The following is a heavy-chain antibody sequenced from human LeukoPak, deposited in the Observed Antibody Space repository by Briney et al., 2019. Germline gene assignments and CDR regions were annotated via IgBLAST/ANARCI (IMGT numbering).Heavy chain of an antibody. J-gene: IGHJ4*02. CDR1: GGSISAYY. CDR2: IFTSGST. Sequence: PSETLSLTCTVSGGSISAYYWNWIRQPAGKGLEWIGRIFTSGSTNYNPSLKSRVTMSVDTSRSQFSLRLSSVTAADTAVYYCARNDEGFDYWGQGTLVTASS. CDR3: ARNDEGFDY. D-gene: IGHD1-1*01. V-gene: IGHV4-4*07.